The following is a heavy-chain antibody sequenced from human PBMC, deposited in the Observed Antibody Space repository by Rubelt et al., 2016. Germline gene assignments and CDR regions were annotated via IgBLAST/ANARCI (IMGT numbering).Heavy chain of an antibody. D-gene: IGHD2-2*01. CDR2: LYYSGRT. Sequence: VHLQESGPGLVRPSETLSLTCTVSRDSISSYYWSWIRQPPGTGLEWIGYLYYSGRTHSKPSLQSRVTISIDTSKNQFYRKLRSVTAADTAVYYCARVTAVPAAIPDHWGQGTLVNVSS. CDR3: ARVTAVPAAIPDH. J-gene: IGHJ4*02. V-gene: IGHV4-59*01. CDR1: RDSISSYY.